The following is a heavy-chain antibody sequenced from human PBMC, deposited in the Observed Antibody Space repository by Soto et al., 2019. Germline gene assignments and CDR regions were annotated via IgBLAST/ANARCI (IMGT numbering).Heavy chain of an antibody. Sequence: GESLKISCKGSGYSFTSYWIGWVRQVPGKGLEWMGIIYPGDSDTRYSPSFQGQVTISADKSISTAYLQWSSLKASDTAMYYCARGNYHPYYYYGMDVWGQGTTVTVSS. J-gene: IGHJ6*02. CDR1: GYSFTSYW. CDR3: ARGNYHPYYYYGMDV. V-gene: IGHV5-51*01. D-gene: IGHD4-4*01. CDR2: IYPGDSDT.